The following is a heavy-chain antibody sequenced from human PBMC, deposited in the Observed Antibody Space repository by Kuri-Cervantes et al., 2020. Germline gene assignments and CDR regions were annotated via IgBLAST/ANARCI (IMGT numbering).Heavy chain of an antibody. CDR1: GFTFSSYA. J-gene: IGHJ6*03. CDR2: ISWDGGST. D-gene: IGHD6-19*01. Sequence: GGSLRLSCAASGFTFSSYAMHWVRQAPGKGLEWVSLISWDGGSTYYADSVKGRFTISRDNSKNSLYLQMNSLRTEDTALYYCAKDAVAGQYYYYYYMDVWGKGTTVTVSS. V-gene: IGHV3-43*01. CDR3: AKDAVAGQYYYYYYMDV.